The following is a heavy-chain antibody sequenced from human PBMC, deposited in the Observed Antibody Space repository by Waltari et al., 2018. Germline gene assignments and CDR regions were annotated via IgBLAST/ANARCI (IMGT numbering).Heavy chain of an antibody. CDR2: IYYSGLT. J-gene: IGHJ3*02. D-gene: IGHD2-21*01. V-gene: IGHV4-39*07. CDR1: GGSISSSSYY. CDR3: ARQVRDDAFDI. Sequence: QLQLQESGPGLVKPSETLSLTCTVSGGSISSSSYYWGWIRQPPGKGLEWIGSIYYSGLTDYNPSLKSRVTISVDTAKNQFSLKLSSVTAADTAVYYCARQVRDDAFDIWGQGTMVTVSS.